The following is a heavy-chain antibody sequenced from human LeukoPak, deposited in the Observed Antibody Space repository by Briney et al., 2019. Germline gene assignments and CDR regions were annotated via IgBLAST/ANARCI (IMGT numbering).Heavy chain of an antibody. CDR1: GGTFSSYD. CDR2: ITPIFGTA. Sequence: ASVKVSCKASGGTFSSYDISWVQQASGQGLEWMGGITPIFGTAKYAQKFQGRVTITAVESMGTAYMELSSLRSEDTAVYYCARGWLAESTVVTPYNYWGQGTLVTVSS. CDR3: ARGWLAESTVVTPYNY. D-gene: IGHD4-23*01. J-gene: IGHJ4*02. V-gene: IGHV1-69*13.